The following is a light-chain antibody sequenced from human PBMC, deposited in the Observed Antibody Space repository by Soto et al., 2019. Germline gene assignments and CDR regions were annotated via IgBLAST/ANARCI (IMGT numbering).Light chain of an antibody. Sequence: QSVLTQPASVSGSPGQSITISCTGTSSDVGGYNYVSWYQQHPGKAPKLMIYEVSNRPSGFSNRFSGFKSGNTASLTISGLQGEDEADYYCSSYTSSSIDYVFGTGTKLTVL. J-gene: IGLJ1*01. CDR2: EVS. CDR1: SSDVGGYNY. V-gene: IGLV2-14*01. CDR3: SSYTSSSIDYV.